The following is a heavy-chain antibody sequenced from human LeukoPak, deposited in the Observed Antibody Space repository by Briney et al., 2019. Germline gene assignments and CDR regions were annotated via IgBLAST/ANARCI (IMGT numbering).Heavy chain of an antibody. D-gene: IGHD3-22*01. V-gene: IGHV3-30*01. CDR3: ARDLHEFWYYYDSSGYTLDY. CDR1: GFTLSSYA. CDR2: ISYDGSNK. Sequence: QPGGSLRLSCAASGFTLSSYAMHWVRQAPGKGLEWVAVISYDGSNKYYADSVKGRFTISRDNSKNTLYLQMNSLRAEDTAVYYCARDLHEFWYYYDSSGYTLDYWGQGTLVTVSS. J-gene: IGHJ4*02.